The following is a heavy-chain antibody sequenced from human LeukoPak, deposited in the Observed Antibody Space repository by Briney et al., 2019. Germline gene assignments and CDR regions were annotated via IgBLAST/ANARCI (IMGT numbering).Heavy chain of an antibody. CDR1: GYTFTGYY. V-gene: IGHV1-2*02. Sequence: ASVKVSCKASGYTFTGYYMHWVRQAPGQGLDWMGWINPNSGCTNYAQKFQGRVTMTRDTSISQAYIELSRLRSDDTAMYYCARDFCSGGSCYSRFDYWGQGTLVTVSS. CDR3: ARDFCSGGSCYSRFDY. CDR2: INPNSGCT. D-gene: IGHD2-15*01. J-gene: IGHJ4*02.